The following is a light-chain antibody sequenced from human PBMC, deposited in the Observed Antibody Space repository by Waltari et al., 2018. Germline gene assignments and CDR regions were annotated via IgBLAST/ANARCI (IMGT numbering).Light chain of an antibody. CDR2: GKN. CDR3: NSRDNSGNHVV. CDR1: SLRNYY. Sequence: SSELTQDPAVSVALGQTVRITCQGDSLRNYYASWYQQKPGQAPVLVISGKNNRPSGIPDRFSGSNSGNTASLTITGAQAEDEADYYCNSRDNSGNHVVFGGGTKLTVL. V-gene: IGLV3-19*01. J-gene: IGLJ2*01.